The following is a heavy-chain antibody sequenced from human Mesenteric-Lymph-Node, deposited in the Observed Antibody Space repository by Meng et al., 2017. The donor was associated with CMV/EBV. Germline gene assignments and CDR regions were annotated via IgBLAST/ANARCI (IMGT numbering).Heavy chain of an antibody. CDR2: INSDGSST. CDR1: GFTFSSYW. D-gene: IGHD4-17*01. J-gene: IGHJ4*02. CDR3: ATSSDYGDIPDY. Sequence: GESLKISCAASGFTFSSYWMHWVRQAPGKGLVWVSRINSDGSSTSYADSVKGRFTISRDNAKNTLYLQMNSLRAEDTAVYYCATSSDYGDIPDYWGQGTLVTVSS. V-gene: IGHV3-74*01.